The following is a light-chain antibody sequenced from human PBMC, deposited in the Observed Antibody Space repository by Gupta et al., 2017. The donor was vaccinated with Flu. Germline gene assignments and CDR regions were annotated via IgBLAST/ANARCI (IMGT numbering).Light chain of an antibody. CDR2: EDK. CDR1: NVGSQT. Sequence: SSVLTQPPSVSVAPGQTGRINCGGTNVGSQTVHWYQQKAGQVPVLVVYEDKDRPSGIPERFAGSNSGNTATLTIRGVEVGDEADDLGQVWYSGSDEGGFGGGTKLTVL. J-gene: IGLJ3*02. CDR3: QVWYSGSDEGG. V-gene: IGLV3-21*02.